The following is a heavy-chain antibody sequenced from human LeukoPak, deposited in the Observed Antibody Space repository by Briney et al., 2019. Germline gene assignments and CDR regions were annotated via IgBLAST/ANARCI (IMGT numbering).Heavy chain of an antibody. J-gene: IGHJ5*02. Sequence: ASVKVSCKASGGTFSSYAISWVRQAPGQGLEWMGGIIPIFGTANYAQKFQGRVTITADKSTSTAYMELSSLRSEDTAAYYCARSYNWNDVWFDPWGQGTLVTVSS. D-gene: IGHD1-1*01. CDR2: IIPIFGTA. CDR1: GGTFSSYA. V-gene: IGHV1-69*06. CDR3: ARSYNWNDVWFDP.